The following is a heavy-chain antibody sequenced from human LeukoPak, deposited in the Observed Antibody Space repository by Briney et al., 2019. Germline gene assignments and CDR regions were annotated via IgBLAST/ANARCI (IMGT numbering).Heavy chain of an antibody. CDR2: IIPGLGII. V-gene: IGHV1-69*02. J-gene: IGHJ4*02. CDR3: AGALSDTSGYELAY. Sequence: GSSVKVSCKASGGTFSNYTITWVQQAPGQGLEWMGRIIPGLGIINYAQKFQGRVTVTADKSTSTAYMELSSLRADDTAVYYCAGALSDTSGYELAYWGQGTLVTVSS. D-gene: IGHD3-22*01. CDR1: GGTFSNYT.